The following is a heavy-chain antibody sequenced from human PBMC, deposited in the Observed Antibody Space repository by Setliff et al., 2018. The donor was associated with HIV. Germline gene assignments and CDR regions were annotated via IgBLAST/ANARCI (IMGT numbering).Heavy chain of an antibody. D-gene: IGHD6-19*01. CDR2: IKEDGSEK. CDR1: GFSFSSYW. Sequence: GGSLRLSCAASGFSFSSYWMSWVRQAPGKGLEWMANIKEDGSEKYYVDSVKGRFTISRDNTKNSLYLQMSSLRAEDTAVYFCARFETVAVSGTDYWGPGTLVTVSS. V-gene: IGHV3-7*01. CDR3: ARFETVAVSGTDY. J-gene: IGHJ4*02.